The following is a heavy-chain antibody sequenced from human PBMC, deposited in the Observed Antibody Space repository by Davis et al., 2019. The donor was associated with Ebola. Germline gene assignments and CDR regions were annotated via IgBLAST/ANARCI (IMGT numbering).Heavy chain of an antibody. V-gene: IGHV3-48*04. CDR3: ARVPVEMATID. D-gene: IGHD5-24*01. CDR1: GFTFSSYW. J-gene: IGHJ4*02. CDR2: ISSSGSTI. Sequence: PGGSLRLSCAASGFTFSSYWMSWVRQAPGKGLEWVSYISSSGSTIYYADSVKGRFTISRDNAKNSLYLQMNSLRAEDTAVYYCARVPVEMATIDWGQGTLVTVSS.